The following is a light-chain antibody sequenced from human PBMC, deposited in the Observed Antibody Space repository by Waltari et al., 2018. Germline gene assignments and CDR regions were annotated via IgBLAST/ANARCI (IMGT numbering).Light chain of an antibody. V-gene: IGKV4-1*01. J-gene: IGKJ1*01. CDR3: QQYYRTPET. Sequence: DIVMTQSPDSLAVSLGERATINCKSRQSVLYSSNNKNYFAWYQQKPGQPPKLLVYWASTRESGVPDRFSGSGSGTDFSLTISSLQAEDVAVYYCQQYYRTPETFGQGTKVEIK. CDR1: QSVLYSSNNKNY. CDR2: WAS.